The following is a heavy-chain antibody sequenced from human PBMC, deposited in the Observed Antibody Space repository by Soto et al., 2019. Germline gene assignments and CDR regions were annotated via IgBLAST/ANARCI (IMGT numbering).Heavy chain of an antibody. CDR3: ARDNYDVYGMDV. D-gene: IGHD3-22*01. Sequence: GGSLRLSCAASGFTFSSYAMSWVRQAPGKGLEWVSRISGNGSSTYYADSVKGRFTISRDNAKNTLYLQMNSLRAEDTAVYYCARDNYDVYGMDVWGQGTTVTVSS. CDR1: GFTFSSYA. J-gene: IGHJ6*02. CDR2: ISGNGSST. V-gene: IGHV3-23*01.